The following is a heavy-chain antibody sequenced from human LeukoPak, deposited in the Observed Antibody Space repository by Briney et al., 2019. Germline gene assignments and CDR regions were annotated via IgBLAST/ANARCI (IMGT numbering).Heavy chain of an antibody. CDR1: GYTFTSYG. D-gene: IGHD2-2*01. CDR2: ISAYNGNT. CDR3: ARDQYCSSTSCYVGLDY. Sequence: RASVKVSCKASGYTFTSYGISGVRQAPGQGLEWMGWISAYNGNTNYAQKLQGRVTMTTDTSTSTAYMELRSLRSDDTAVYYCARDQYCSSTSCYVGLDYWGQGTLVTVSS. V-gene: IGHV1-18*01. J-gene: IGHJ4*02.